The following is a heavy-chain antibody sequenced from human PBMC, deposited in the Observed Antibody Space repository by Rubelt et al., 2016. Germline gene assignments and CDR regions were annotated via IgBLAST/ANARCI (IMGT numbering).Heavy chain of an antibody. J-gene: IGHJ4*02. CDR3: ARVREDYYDSSGYYSRCYFDY. D-gene: IGHD3-22*01. Sequence: APGKGLEWVAVIWYDGSNKYYADSVKGRFTISRDNSKNTLYLQMNSLRAEDTAVYYCARVREDYYDSSGYYSRCYFDYWGQGTLVTVSS. V-gene: IGHV3-33*01. CDR2: IWYDGSNK.